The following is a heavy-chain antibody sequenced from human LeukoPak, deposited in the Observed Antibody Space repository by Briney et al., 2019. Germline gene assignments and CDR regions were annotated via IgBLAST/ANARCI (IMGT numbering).Heavy chain of an antibody. CDR2: IEQDGSEK. V-gene: IGHV3-7*01. CDR1: GFTFSSYW. D-gene: IGHD2-2*02. CDR3: ARDNIVVVPAAIIYYYYYYMDV. Sequence: GGSLRLSCAASGFTFSSYWMSWARQAPGKGLEWVANIEQDGSEKYYVDSVKGRFTISRDNAKNSLYLQMNSLRAEDTAVYYCARDNIVVVPAAIIYYYYYYMDVWGKGTTVTVSS. J-gene: IGHJ6*03.